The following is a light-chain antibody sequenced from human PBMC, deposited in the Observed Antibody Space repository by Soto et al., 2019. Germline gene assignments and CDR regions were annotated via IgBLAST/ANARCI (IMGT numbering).Light chain of an antibody. V-gene: IGKV3-20*01. Sequence: EIVLTQSPGTLSLSPGERATLSCRASQSVSSSYLAWYQQKPGQAPRLLIYGASSRATGIPDRFSGSGSGTDFTLTISTLEPEDFAVYYCQQYDSSLLFTFGPGTKVDIK. J-gene: IGKJ3*01. CDR2: GAS. CDR3: QQYDSSLLFT. CDR1: QSVSSSY.